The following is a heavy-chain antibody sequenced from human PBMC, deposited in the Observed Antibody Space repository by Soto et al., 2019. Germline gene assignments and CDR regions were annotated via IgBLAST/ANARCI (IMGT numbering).Heavy chain of an antibody. J-gene: IGHJ5*02. CDR3: ARGIATGQLDP. CDR1: GYTFTRYT. Sequence: ASVKVSCKASGYTFTRYTMNCVRQAPGQRLEWMGWINPDNGNTKSSQKFQDRVIITRDTSASTAYMDLSGLRSEDTAVYYCARGIATGQLDPWGQGTLVTVSS. D-gene: IGHD2-15*01. V-gene: IGHV1-3*01. CDR2: INPDNGNT.